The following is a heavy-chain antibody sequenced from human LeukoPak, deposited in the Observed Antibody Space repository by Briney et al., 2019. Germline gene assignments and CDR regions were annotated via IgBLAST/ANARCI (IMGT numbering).Heavy chain of an antibody. D-gene: IGHD1-26*01. CDR3: ASSNSGSPRFDAFDI. CDR2: ISSSSYI. V-gene: IGHV3-21*01. CDR1: GFTFSSYS. Sequence: GGSLRLSCAASGFTFSSYSMNWVRQAPGKGLEWVSSISSSSYIYYADSVKGRFTTSRDNAKNSLYLQMNSLRAEDTAVYYCASSNSGSPRFDAFDIWGQGTMVTVSS. J-gene: IGHJ3*02.